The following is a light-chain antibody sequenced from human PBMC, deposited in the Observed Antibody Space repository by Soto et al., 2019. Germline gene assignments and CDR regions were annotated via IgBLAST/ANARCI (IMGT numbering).Light chain of an antibody. Sequence: DIQMTQSPSSLSASVGDRVTITCRASQGMSNNLAWYQQKPGKVPKLLIYDASTLQSGVPSRFSGSGSGTDFTLTISNLQPEDVATYYCLKYNSSPRTFGQGTKVEIK. CDR1: QGMSNN. CDR3: LKYNSSPRT. CDR2: DAS. J-gene: IGKJ1*01. V-gene: IGKV1-27*01.